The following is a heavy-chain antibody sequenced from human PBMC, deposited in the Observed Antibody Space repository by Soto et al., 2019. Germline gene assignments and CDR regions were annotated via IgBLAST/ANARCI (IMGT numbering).Heavy chain of an antibody. V-gene: IGHV4-4*02. Sequence: PSETLSLTCAVSGGSISSSNWWSWVRQPPGKGLEWIGEIYHSGSTNYNPSLKSRVTISVDKSKNQFSLKLSSVTAADTAVYYCASSAVESLRLRPYWFDPWGQGTLVTVSS. CDR1: GGSISSSNW. CDR3: ASSAVESLRLRPYWFDP. CDR2: IYHSGST. D-gene: IGHD5-12*01. J-gene: IGHJ5*02.